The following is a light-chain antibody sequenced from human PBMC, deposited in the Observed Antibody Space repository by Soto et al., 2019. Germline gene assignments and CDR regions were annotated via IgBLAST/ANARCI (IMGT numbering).Light chain of an antibody. V-gene: IGKV3-11*01. J-gene: IGKJ5*01. Sequence: EIVLTHSPATLSLSPGERATLSCRASQSVSSYLAWYQQKPGQAPRLLIYDASNRATGIPARFSGSGSGTDFPLTISSLAPEDFAVYYCQQRSNWPVTFGQGTRLEI. CDR2: DAS. CDR3: QQRSNWPVT. CDR1: QSVSSY.